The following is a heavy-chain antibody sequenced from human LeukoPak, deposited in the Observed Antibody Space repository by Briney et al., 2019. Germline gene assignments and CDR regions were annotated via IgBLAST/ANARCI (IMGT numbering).Heavy chain of an antibody. Sequence: PSETLSLTCTVSGGSISSYYWSWIRQPPGKGLEWIGYLFHSGTPRYNPSLKSRVTISADTSKNQLFLTLNSTTAADTAVYFCARRRGWKQQLVYFDYWGQGTLATVSS. CDR3: ARRRGWKQQLVYFDY. J-gene: IGHJ4*02. D-gene: IGHD6-13*01. V-gene: IGHV4-59*08. CDR1: GGSISSYY. CDR2: LFHSGTP.